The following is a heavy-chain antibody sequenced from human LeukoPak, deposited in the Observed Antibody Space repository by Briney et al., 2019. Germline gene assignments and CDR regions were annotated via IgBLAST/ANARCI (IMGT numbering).Heavy chain of an antibody. Sequence: SETLSLTCTVSGGSFISSSYYWGWVRQPPGKGLEWIGSIYYSGSTSYNPSLKSRVTISVDKSKNQFSLKLSSVTAADTAVYYCASDKMYSGSSYYYYYMDVWGKGTTVTVSS. D-gene: IGHD1-26*01. CDR1: GGSFISSSYY. CDR3: ASDKMYSGSSYYYYYMDV. J-gene: IGHJ6*03. CDR2: IYYSGST. V-gene: IGHV4-39*07.